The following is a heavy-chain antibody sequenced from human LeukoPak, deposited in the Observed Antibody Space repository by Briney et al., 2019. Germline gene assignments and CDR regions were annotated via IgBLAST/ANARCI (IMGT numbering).Heavy chain of an antibody. J-gene: IGHJ4*02. CDR3: AREYPRKKGSSGYFIDY. D-gene: IGHD3-22*01. CDR2: INHSGST. Sequence: SETLSLTCAVYGGSFSGYYWSWIRQPPGKGLEWIGEINHSGSTNYNPSLKSRVTISVDTSKNQFSLKLSSVTAADTAVYYCAREYPRKKGSSGYFIDYWGQGTLVTVSS. V-gene: IGHV4-34*01. CDR1: GGSFSGYY.